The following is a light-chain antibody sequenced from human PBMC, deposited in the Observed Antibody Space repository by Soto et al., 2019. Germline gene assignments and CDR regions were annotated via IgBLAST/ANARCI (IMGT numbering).Light chain of an antibody. CDR1: QSVSSSY. CDR2: GAS. Sequence: EIVLTQSPATLSLSPGERASLSCGASQSVSSSYLAWYQQKPGQAPRLLIYGASTRATGIPARFSGSGSGTEFTLTINSLQSEDFTLYFCQQYNNWPWTFGQGTKVDIK. V-gene: IGKV3-15*01. CDR3: QQYNNWPWT. J-gene: IGKJ1*01.